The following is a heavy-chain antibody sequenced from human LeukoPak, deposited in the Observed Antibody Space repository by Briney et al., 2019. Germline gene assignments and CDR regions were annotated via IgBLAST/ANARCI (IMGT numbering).Heavy chain of an antibody. D-gene: IGHD3-3*01. CDR3: AREAHGITIFGVVD. CDR2: INHSGST. V-gene: IGHV4-34*01. CDR1: GGSFSGYY. J-gene: IGHJ4*02. Sequence: SETLSLTCAVYGGSFSGYYWSWIRLPPGKGLEWIGEINHSGSTNYNPSLKSRVTISVDTSKNQFSLKLSSVTAADTAVYYCAREAHGITIFGVVDWGQGTLVTVSS.